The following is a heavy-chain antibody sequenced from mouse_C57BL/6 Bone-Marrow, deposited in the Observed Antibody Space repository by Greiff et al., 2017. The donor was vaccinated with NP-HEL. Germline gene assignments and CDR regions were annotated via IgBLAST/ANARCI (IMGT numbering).Heavy chain of an antibody. CDR2: IHPNSGST. V-gene: IGHV1-64*01. CDR1: GYTFTSYW. CDR3: ARSPYYYGSRGFAY. D-gene: IGHD1-1*01. J-gene: IGHJ3*01. Sequence: QVHVKQSGAELVKPGASVKLSCKASGYTFTSYWMHWVKQRPGQGLEWIGMIHPNSGSTNYNEKFKSKATLTVDKSSSTAYMQLSSLTSEDSAVYYCARSPYYYGSRGFAYWGQGTLVTVSA.